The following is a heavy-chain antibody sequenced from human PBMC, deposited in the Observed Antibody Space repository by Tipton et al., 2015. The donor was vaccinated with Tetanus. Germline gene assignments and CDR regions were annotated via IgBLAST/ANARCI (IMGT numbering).Heavy chain of an antibody. V-gene: IGHV3-23*01. CDR3: TKGMGAFVAVAGGIYDY. Sequence: SLRLSCAASGFTFSRYAMNWVRQAPGKGLEWVSVISGSGGSTYYADSVKGRFTISRDNSKDTLFLQMNGLRAGDTAVFYCTKGMGAFVAVAGGIYDYWGQGILVSVSS. CDR1: GFTFSRYA. CDR2: ISGSGGST. D-gene: IGHD6-19*01. J-gene: IGHJ4*02.